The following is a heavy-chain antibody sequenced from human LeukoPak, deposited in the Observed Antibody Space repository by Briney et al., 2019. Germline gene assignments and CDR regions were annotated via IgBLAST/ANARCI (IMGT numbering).Heavy chain of an antibody. J-gene: IGHJ4*02. V-gene: IGHV3-30*18. Sequence: PGGSLRLSCAASGFTFSSYGMHWDRQAPGKGLEWVAVISYDGSNKYYADSVKGRFTISRDNSKNTLYLQMNSLRVEDTAVYYCAKLSGYCSSTSCYGGTFDYWGQGTLVTVSS. CDR3: AKLSGYCSSTSCYGGTFDY. D-gene: IGHD2-2*01. CDR1: GFTFSSYG. CDR2: ISYDGSNK.